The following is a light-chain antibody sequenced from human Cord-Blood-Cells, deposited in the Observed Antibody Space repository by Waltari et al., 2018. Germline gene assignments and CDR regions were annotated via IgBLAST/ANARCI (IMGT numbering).Light chain of an antibody. CDR1: QSVSSY. CDR2: DAS. Sequence: EIVLTQSPATLSLSPGERATLSCRASQSVSSYLAWYQQKPGQAPRLLIYDASSGSGTDFTLTISSREPEDFAVYYCQQRSNWPPTFGQGTKVEIK. V-gene: IGKV3-11*01. CDR3: QQRSNWPPT. J-gene: IGKJ1*01.